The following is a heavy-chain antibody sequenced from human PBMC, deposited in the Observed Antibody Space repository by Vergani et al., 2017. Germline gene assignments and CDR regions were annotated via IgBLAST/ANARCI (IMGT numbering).Heavy chain of an antibody. CDR3: ARDCXSGGCPDNYGMDV. V-gene: IGHV3-21*06. CDR2: IGSSGPYI. J-gene: IGHJ6*02. D-gene: IGHD2-15*01. CDR1: GFTFSDFS. Sequence: VQLVESGGGLVKPGGSLRLSCAASGFTFSDFSMSWVRQAPGKGLEWVAFIGSSGPYINYADSVKGRFIISRDTTNNSLFLQLRSLRAEDAAVYYCARDCXSGGCPDNYGMDVWGQGATVTVSS.